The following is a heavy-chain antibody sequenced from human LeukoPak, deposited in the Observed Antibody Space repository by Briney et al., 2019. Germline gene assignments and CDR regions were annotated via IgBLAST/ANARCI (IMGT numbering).Heavy chain of an antibody. J-gene: IGHJ4*02. V-gene: IGHV3-23*01. CDR3: AKGPYYDILTGYYAY. Sequence: GGSLRLSCAASGFTFSSYAMSWVRQAPGKGLEWVSAISGSGGSTYYADSVKGRFTISRDNSKNTLYLQMNSLRVEDTAVYYCAKGPYYDILTGYYAYWGQGTLVTVSS. D-gene: IGHD3-9*01. CDR2: ISGSGGST. CDR1: GFTFSSYA.